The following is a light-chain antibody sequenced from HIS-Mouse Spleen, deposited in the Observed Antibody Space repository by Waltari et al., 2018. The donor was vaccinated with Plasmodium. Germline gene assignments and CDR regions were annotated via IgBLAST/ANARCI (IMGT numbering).Light chain of an antibody. Sequence: SYELTQPPSVSVSPGQTARITCSGDALPKKYDLLSQQKSGQAPVLGIYEDSKRPSGIPERFSGSSSGTMATVTISGAQVEDEADYYCYSTDSSGNQRVFGGGTKLTVL. CDR3: YSTDSSGNQRV. V-gene: IGLV3-10*01. CDR1: ALPKKY. CDR2: EDS. J-gene: IGLJ3*02.